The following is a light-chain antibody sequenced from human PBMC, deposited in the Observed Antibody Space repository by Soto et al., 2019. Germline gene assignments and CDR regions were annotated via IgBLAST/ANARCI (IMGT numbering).Light chain of an antibody. CDR1: SVGDYNF. V-gene: IGLV2-14*01. Sequence: QSALTQPASVSGSPGQSITISCTGTSVGDYNFVSWYQQHPGNAPKLMIYDVSNRPSGVSNRFSGSKSGNTASLTISGLQAEDEADYYCSSYTRSNTLMAFGGGTQLTVL. CDR3: SSYTRSNTLMA. CDR2: DVS. J-gene: IGLJ2*01.